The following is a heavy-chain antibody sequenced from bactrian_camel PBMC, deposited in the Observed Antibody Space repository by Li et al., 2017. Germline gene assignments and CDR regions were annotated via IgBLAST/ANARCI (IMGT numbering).Heavy chain of an antibody. Sequence: VQLVESGGRLVHPGESLTLSCVVSGFTFSAYSMTWVRQAPGKGLEWVSSVWLDGSITYCASVKGRFTISRDNAKNTVYLQMNSLKSEDTALYYCATDFRFQGEYNYWGQGTQVTVS. D-gene: IGHD3*01. CDR3: ATDFRFQGEYNY. V-gene: IGHV3-2*01. CDR2: VWLDGSIT. J-gene: IGHJ4*01. CDR1: GFTFSAYS.